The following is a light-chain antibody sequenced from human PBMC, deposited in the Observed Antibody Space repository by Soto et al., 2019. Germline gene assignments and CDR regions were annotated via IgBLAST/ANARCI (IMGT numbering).Light chain of an antibody. CDR1: QSIGGNF. CDR2: GAS. Sequence: EIVLTQSPGTLSLSPGEGATLSCRASQSIGGNFLAWYQQKPGQAPRLLIYGASTRATGIPARFSGSGSGTEFTLTISSLQSEDFAVYYCQQYNNWPWTFGQGTKVDI. J-gene: IGKJ1*01. V-gene: IGKV3-15*01. CDR3: QQYNNWPWT.